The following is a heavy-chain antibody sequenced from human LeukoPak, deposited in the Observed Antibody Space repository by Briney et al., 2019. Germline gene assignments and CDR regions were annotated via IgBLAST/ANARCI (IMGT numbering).Heavy chain of an antibody. J-gene: IGHJ5*02. CDR3: ARDAKDLNQNWFDP. Sequence: ASVKVSCKASGYTFTSYGISWVRQAPGQGLEWMGWISAYNGNTNYVQKLQGRVTMTADTSTSTAYMELRSLRSDDTAVYYCARDAKDLNQNWFDPWGQGTLVTVSS. CDR1: GYTFTSYG. V-gene: IGHV1-18*01. D-gene: IGHD4/OR15-4a*01. CDR2: ISAYNGNT.